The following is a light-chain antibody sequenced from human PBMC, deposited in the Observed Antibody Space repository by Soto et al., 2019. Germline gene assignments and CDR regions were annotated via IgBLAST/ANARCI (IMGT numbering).Light chain of an antibody. CDR3: QQRSNWPLYT. CDR1: QSVSSY. Sequence: EIVLTQSPATLSLSPGERATLSCRDSQSVSSYLAWYQQKPGQAPRLLIYDASNRATGIPARFSGSGSVTDFTLTISSLEPEDFAVYYCQQRSNWPLYTFGQGTKLEIK. CDR2: DAS. J-gene: IGKJ2*01. V-gene: IGKV3-11*01.